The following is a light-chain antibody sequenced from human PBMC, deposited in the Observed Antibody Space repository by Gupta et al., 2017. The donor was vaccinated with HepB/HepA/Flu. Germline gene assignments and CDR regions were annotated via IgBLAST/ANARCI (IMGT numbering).Light chain of an antibody. V-gene: IGLV1-47*01. J-gene: IGLJ2*01. CDR2: RDN. Sequence: QSALTQSPSASGTPGPTVPVSCSGGSSNIGPNYVYWYQQLPVTAPKLLIYRDNQRPSGVPDIFSGSKSGTSASLAISGLRSEDEADYYCAAWDDSLYVVFGGGTKLTVV. CDR3: AAWDDSLYVV. CDR1: SSNIGPNY.